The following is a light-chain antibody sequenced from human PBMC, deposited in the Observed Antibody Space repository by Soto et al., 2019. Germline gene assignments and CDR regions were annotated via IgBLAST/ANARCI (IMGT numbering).Light chain of an antibody. CDR1: SSDVGGYNY. J-gene: IGLJ1*01. V-gene: IGLV2-14*01. Sequence: QSALTQPASVSGSPGQSITISYTGTSSDVGGYNYVSWYQHHPGKAPKLMIYEVSNRPSGVSNRFSGSKSGNTASLTISGLQAEDEANYYCNSYTTLSNRVFGTGTKVTVL. CDR3: NSYTTLSNRV. CDR2: EVS.